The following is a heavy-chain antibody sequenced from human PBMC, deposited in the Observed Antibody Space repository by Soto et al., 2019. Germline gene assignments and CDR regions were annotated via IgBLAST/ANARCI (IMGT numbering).Heavy chain of an antibody. CDR1: GYSFISYW. V-gene: IGHV5-51*01. D-gene: IGHD1-26*01. CDR3: ARRETSGSYYYSYYGMDV. Sequence: GESLKISCKGFGYSFISYWIAWVRQMPGQGLEWMGIIYPGDSDTRYSPSFQGQVTISADRSTGTAYLQWNFLKASDTATYYCARRETSGSYYYSYYGMDVWGQGTTVTVSS. J-gene: IGHJ6*02. CDR2: IYPGDSDT.